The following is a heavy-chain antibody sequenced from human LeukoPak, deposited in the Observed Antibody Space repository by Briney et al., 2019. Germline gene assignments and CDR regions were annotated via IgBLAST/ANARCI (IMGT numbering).Heavy chain of an antibody. CDR2: ISGSGGST. V-gene: IGHV3-23*01. Sequence: PGGSLRLSCAASGFTFSSYSMNWVRQAPGKGLEWVSAISGSGGSTYYADSVKGRFTISRDNSKNTLYLQMNSLRAEDTAVYYCAKDEQTSGPGYNWFDPWGQGTLVTVSS. CDR1: GFTFSSYS. J-gene: IGHJ5*02. CDR3: AKDEQTSGPGYNWFDP. D-gene: IGHD1-26*01.